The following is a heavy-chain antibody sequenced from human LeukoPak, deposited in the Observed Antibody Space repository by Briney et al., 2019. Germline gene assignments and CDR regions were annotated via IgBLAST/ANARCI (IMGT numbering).Heavy chain of an antibody. D-gene: IGHD2-2*01. CDR1: GFTFSSYA. J-gene: IGHJ4*02. V-gene: IGHV3-23*01. CDR3: AKDTGFCSSTNCSYYFDY. Sequence: GGSLRLSCAASGFTFSSYAMSWVRQAPGKGLEWVSAISGSGGSTYYADSVKGRFTISRDNSKNTLYLQMNSLRAEDTAVYYCAKDTGFCSSTNCSYYFDYWGQGTLVTVSS. CDR2: ISGSGGST.